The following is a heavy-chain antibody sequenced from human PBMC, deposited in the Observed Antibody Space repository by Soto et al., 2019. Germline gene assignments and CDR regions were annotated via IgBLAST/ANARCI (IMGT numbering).Heavy chain of an antibody. CDR1: GGSIRGYY. CDR2: IYYSGST. J-gene: IGHJ4*02. V-gene: IGHV4-59*01. D-gene: IGHD3-10*01. Sequence: QVQLQESGPGLVKPSETLSLTCTVSGGSIRGYYWIWIRQSPGKGLEWIGYIYYSGSTNYNPSLKSRVTISLDTSKNQFSLKLSSVTAADTAVYYCARAAYSISGSYDYWGQGTLVTVSS. CDR3: ARAAYSISGSYDY.